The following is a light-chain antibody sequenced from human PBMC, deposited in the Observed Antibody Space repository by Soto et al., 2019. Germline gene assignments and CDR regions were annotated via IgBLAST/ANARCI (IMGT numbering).Light chain of an antibody. CDR2: AAS. J-gene: IGKJ3*01. Sequence: DIQMTQSPSSLSASVGDRVTITCRASQNIGNFLNWYQQKPGKPPRLLIFAASNLQYGVPSGFSGSGSGIDFTLTISSLQPEDFATYFFHQTYSVPPTFGPGTKVDV. CDR1: QNIGNF. CDR3: HQTYSVPPT. V-gene: IGKV1-39*01.